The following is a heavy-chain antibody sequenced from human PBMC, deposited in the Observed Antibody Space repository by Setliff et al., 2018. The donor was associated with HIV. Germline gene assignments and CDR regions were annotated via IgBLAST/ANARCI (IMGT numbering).Heavy chain of an antibody. CDR3: AKNFYSSPWSPLDY. Sequence: PGGSLRLSCAASGFTFSSYGMHWVRQAPGKGLEWVAVIWYDGTYKYYADSLKGRFTISRDNSKNTLFLQMNSLRTEDTAVYYCAKNFYSSPWSPLDYWGQGTLVTVSS. V-gene: IGHV3-30*02. CDR2: IWYDGTYK. CDR1: GFTFSSYG. J-gene: IGHJ4*02. D-gene: IGHD6-19*01.